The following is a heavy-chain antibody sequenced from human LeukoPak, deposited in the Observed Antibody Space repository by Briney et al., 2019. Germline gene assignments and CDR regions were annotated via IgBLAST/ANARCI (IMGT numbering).Heavy chain of an antibody. Sequence: SVKVSCKASGGTFSSYAISWVRQAPGQGLEWMGGIIPIFGTTNYAQKFQGRVTVTTDESTSTAYMELSSLRSEDTAVYYCARARIKDGHSYYYYDMDVWGQGTTVTVSS. J-gene: IGHJ6*02. CDR1: GGTFSSYA. V-gene: IGHV1-69*05. D-gene: IGHD1-14*01. CDR2: IIPIFGTT. CDR3: ARARIKDGHSYYYYDMDV.